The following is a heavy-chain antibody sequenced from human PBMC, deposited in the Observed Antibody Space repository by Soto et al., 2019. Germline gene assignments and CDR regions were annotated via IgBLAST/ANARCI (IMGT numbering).Heavy chain of an antibody. J-gene: IGHJ2*01. V-gene: IGHV3-33*01. Sequence: QVQLVESGGGVVQPGRSLRLSCAASGFTFSSYGMHWVRQAPGKGLEWVAVIWYDGSNKYYADSVKGRFTISRDNSKNTLYLQMNSLRAEDTAVYYCARVPEDPYWYFDLWGRGTLVTVSS. CDR2: IWYDGSNK. CDR3: ARVPEDPYWYFDL. CDR1: GFTFSSYG.